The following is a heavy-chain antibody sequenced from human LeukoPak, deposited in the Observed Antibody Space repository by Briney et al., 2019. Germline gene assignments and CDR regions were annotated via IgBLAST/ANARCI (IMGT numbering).Heavy chain of an antibody. CDR1: GGSFSAYY. J-gene: IGHJ4*02. V-gene: IGHV4-34*01. CDR3: ARSLVRGVMEGVRMGYFDY. CDR2: INHSGST. D-gene: IGHD3-10*01. Sequence: SETLSLTCAVYGGSFSAYYWSWIRQPPGKGLEWIGEINHSGSTNYNPSLKSRVTISVDTSKNQFSLKLSSVTAADTAVYYCARSLVRGVMEGVRMGYFDYWGQGTLVTVSS.